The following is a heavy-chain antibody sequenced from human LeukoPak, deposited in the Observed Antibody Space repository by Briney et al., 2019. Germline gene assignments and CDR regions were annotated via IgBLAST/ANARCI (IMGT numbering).Heavy chain of an antibody. CDR3: ARLYGGNSNNNYCDY. V-gene: IGHV4-39*01. CDR2: IHDRGST. Sequence: SESLSLTCSVSGGSSSSSSYYWGWIRQPTGKGLEWIASIHDRGSTDYNPSLKSRVTISVDTSKNQFSPKLSSVTAADTAVYYCARLYGGNSNNNYCDYWGQGTLVTVSS. D-gene: IGHD4-23*01. CDR1: GGSSSSSSYY. J-gene: IGHJ4*02.